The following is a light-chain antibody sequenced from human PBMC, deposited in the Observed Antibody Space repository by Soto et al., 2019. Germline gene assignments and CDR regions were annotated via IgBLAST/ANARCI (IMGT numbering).Light chain of an antibody. CDR3: QQYGTSVLFT. V-gene: IGKV3-20*01. CDR2: GAS. CDR1: QTISNNY. Sequence: EIVLTQSPGTLSLSPGERAALSCRASQTISNNYLAWYQHKPGQAPRLLIYGASSRATGIPDRFSGSGSGTDFTLTISRLEPEDSAVYYCQQYGTSVLFTFGQGTKLEI. J-gene: IGKJ2*01.